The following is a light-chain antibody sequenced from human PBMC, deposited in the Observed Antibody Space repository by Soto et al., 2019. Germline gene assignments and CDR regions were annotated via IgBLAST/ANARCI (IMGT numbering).Light chain of an antibody. Sequence: SYELTQPPSVSVAPGQTARITCGGKNIETKSVHWYQQRPGQAPVLVVYDDNDRPSGIPERFSGSNSGNTATLTISRVGAGDEADYYCQVWHISPDHRVFGGGTKVTVL. CDR1: NIETKS. J-gene: IGLJ3*02. CDR2: DDN. CDR3: QVWHISPDHRV. V-gene: IGLV3-21*02.